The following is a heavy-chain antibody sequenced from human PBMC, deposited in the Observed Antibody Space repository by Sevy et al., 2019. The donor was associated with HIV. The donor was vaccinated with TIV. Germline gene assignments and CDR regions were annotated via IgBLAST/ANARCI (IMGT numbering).Heavy chain of an antibody. CDR3: ASRGDIVVVPAALPFDY. CDR2: IWYDGSNK. J-gene: IGHJ4*02. V-gene: IGHV3-33*01. Sequence: GGSLRLSCAASGFTFSSYGMHWVRQVPGKGLEWVAVIWYDGSNKYYADSVKGRFTISRDNSKNTLYLQMNSLRAEDTAVYYCASRGDIVVVPAALPFDYWGQGTLVTVSS. D-gene: IGHD2-2*01. CDR1: GFTFSSYG.